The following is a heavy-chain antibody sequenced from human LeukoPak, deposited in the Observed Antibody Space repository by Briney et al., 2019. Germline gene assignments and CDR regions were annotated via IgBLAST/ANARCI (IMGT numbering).Heavy chain of an antibody. CDR2: IYTSGST. D-gene: IGHD3-10*01. CDR3: ARASITRVAFDI. J-gene: IGHJ3*02. V-gene: IGHV4-4*07. Sequence: PSETLSLTCSVSGDSIIGYYWSWIRQPAGKGLEWIGRIYTSGSTNYNPSLKSRVTMSVDTSKNQFSLKLSSVTAADTAVYYCARASITRVAFDIWGQGTMVTVSS. CDR1: GDSIIGYY.